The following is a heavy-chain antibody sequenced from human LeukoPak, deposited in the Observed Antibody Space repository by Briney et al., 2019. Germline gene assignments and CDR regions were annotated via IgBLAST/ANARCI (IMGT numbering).Heavy chain of an antibody. CDR1: GFTFSNYA. J-gene: IGHJ4*02. V-gene: IGHV3-30*04. D-gene: IGHD3-22*01. Sequence: GGSLRLSCAASGFTFSNYAIHWVRQAPGKGLEWVAFISNNGRNKDYADSVKGRFTISRDNSKNTLYLQVNSLRPEDTAVYYCTRDLSGHYSIDYWGQGTLVTVSS. CDR2: ISNNGRNK. CDR3: TRDLSGHYSIDY.